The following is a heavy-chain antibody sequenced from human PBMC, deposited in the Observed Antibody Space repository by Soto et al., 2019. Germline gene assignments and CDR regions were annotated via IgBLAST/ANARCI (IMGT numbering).Heavy chain of an antibody. CDR2: IKQDGSEK. V-gene: IGHV3-7*05. CDR3: AGGRGWESAS. D-gene: IGHD1-26*01. CDR1: EITFSTYW. Sequence: EVQLVESGGGLVRPGGSLRLSCAVSEITFSTYWMTWVRQAPGKGLEWVANIKQDGSEKNYLESVRGRFTISSDNAKKSLYLHMNSLRAEDTAVYYCAGGRGWESASWGQGTLVTVSS. J-gene: IGHJ4*02.